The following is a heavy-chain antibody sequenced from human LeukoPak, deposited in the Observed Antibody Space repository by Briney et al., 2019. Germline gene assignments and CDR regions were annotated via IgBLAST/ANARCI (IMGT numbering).Heavy chain of an antibody. Sequence: SETLSLTCTVSGGSISSYCCSWVRQPPGKGLEWIGYIYYSGSTNYNPSLKSRVTISVDTSKNQFSLKLSSVTAADTAVYYCARVQYGSHADYWGQGTLVTVSS. CDR1: GGSISSYC. CDR2: IYYSGST. V-gene: IGHV4-59*01. J-gene: IGHJ4*02. D-gene: IGHD2-15*01. CDR3: ARVQYGSHADY.